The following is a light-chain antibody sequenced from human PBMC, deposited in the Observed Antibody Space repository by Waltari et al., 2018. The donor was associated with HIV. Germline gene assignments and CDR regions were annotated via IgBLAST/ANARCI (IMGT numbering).Light chain of an antibody. J-gene: IGLJ1*01. Sequence: QSVLTQPPSVSAAPGQKVPISCSGSSSTIENNYVSWSQQLPGTAPKLLIYDNNKRPSGIPDRFSGSKSGTAATLGITGLQTGDEADYYCGTWDSSLSTGGVFGTGTKVTVL. CDR3: GTWDSSLSTGGV. V-gene: IGLV1-51*01. CDR1: SSTIENNY. CDR2: DNN.